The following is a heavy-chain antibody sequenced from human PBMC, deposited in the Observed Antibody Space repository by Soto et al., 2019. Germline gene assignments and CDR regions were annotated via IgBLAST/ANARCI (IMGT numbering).Heavy chain of an antibody. Sequence: GESLRMSCNGSGYSFTIYCISWVRQMPGKGLEWMGRIDPSDSYTNYSPSFQGHVTISADKSISTAYLQWSSLKASDTAMYYCASSITIFGVAAYYFDYWGQGTLVTVSS. J-gene: IGHJ4*02. CDR3: ASSITIFGVAAYYFDY. D-gene: IGHD3-3*01. CDR2: IDPSDSYT. CDR1: GYSFTIYC. V-gene: IGHV5-10-1*01.